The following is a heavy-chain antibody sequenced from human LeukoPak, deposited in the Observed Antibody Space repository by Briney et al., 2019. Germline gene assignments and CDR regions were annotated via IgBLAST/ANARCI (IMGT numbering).Heavy chain of an antibody. CDR2: ISGSGGST. Sequence: GGSLRLSCAASGFTFSRYAMSWVRQAPGKGLEWVSAISGSGGSTYYADSVKGRFTISRDNSKNTLYLQMNSLRAEDTAVYYCARGDGDYYYYGMDVWGQGTTVTVSS. J-gene: IGHJ6*02. D-gene: IGHD4-17*01. CDR1: GFTFSRYA. V-gene: IGHV3-23*01. CDR3: ARGDGDYYYYGMDV.